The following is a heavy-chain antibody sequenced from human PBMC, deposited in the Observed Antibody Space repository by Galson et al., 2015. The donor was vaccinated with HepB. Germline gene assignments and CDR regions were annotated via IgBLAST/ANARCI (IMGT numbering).Heavy chain of an antibody. J-gene: IGHJ4*02. Sequence: SLRLSCAASRFTFSSYGMHWVRQAPGKGLEWVAVIWYDGSNKYYADSVKGRFTISRDNSKNTLYLQMNSLRAEDTAVYYCARGGPVPASYYFDYWGQGPVPASYYFDYWGQGTLVTVSS. D-gene: IGHD2/OR15-2a*01. CDR1: RFTFSSYG. V-gene: IGHV3-33*01. CDR3: ARGGPVPASYYFDYWGQGPVPASYYFDY. CDR2: IWYDGSNK.